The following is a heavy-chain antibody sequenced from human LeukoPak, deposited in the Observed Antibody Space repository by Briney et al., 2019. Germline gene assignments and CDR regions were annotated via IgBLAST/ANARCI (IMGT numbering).Heavy chain of an antibody. D-gene: IGHD5-12*01. CDR2: IKSKTDRGTT. V-gene: IGHV3-15*01. CDR1: ASTFSNAW. Sequence: GGSLRLSCPASASTFSNAWMSWVRPAPRKGLEWVGRIKSKTDRGTTDCAARVKGRFTISRDDSKTTLYLQMNSLKTQDTAVYYCTTDVATVNDYCGQGTLVTVSS. J-gene: IGHJ4*02. CDR3: TTDVATVNDY.